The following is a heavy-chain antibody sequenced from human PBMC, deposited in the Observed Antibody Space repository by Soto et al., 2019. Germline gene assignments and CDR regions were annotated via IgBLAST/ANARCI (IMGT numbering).Heavy chain of an antibody. Sequence: PSETLSLTCAVSGGSISSSNWWSWVRQPPGKGLEWIGEIYHSGSTNYNPSLKSRVTISVDKSKNQLSLKLSSVTAADTAVYYCARDDSSGYYSPRGMDVWGQGTTVTVS. D-gene: IGHD3-22*01. CDR3: ARDDSSGYYSPRGMDV. CDR1: GGSISSSNW. CDR2: IYHSGST. V-gene: IGHV4-4*02. J-gene: IGHJ6*02.